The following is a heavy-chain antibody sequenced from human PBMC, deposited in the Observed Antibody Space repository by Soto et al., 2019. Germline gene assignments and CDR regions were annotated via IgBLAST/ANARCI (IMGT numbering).Heavy chain of an antibody. Sequence: SVKVSCKASGGTFSSYAISWVRQAPGQGLEWMGGIIPIFGTANYAQKFQGRVTITADESTSTAYMELSSLRSEDTAVYYCARDRSTKVVPAADPMDVWGQGTTVTVSS. CDR1: GGTFSSYA. CDR3: ARDRSTKVVPAADPMDV. V-gene: IGHV1-69*13. J-gene: IGHJ6*02. CDR2: IIPIFGTA. D-gene: IGHD2-2*01.